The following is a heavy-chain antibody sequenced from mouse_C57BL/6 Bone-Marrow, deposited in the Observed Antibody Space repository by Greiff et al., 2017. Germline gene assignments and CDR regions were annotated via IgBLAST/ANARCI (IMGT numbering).Heavy chain of an antibody. V-gene: IGHV5-6*01. Sequence: EVQGVESGGDLVKPGGSLKLSCAASGFTFSSYGMSWVRQTPDKRLEWVATISSGGSYTYYPDSVKGRFTISRDNAKHTLYLQMSSLKSEDTAMYYCARHFAYWGQGTLVTVSA. J-gene: IGHJ3*01. CDR2: ISSGGSYT. CDR1: GFTFSSYG. CDR3: ARHFAY.